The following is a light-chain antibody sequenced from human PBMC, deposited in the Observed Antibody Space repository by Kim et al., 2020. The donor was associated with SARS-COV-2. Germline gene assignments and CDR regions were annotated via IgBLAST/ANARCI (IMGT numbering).Light chain of an antibody. CDR1: QSLLYSSNNQNY. CDR2: WAS. Sequence: RAAIDCKPSQSLLYSSNNQNYLAWYQQKPGQPPKLLIYWASTRESGVPDRFSGSGSGTHFTLTISSPQAEDVAVYYCQQYYRPPFTFGQGTKLEI. CDR3: QQYYRPPFT. V-gene: IGKV4-1*01. J-gene: IGKJ2*01.